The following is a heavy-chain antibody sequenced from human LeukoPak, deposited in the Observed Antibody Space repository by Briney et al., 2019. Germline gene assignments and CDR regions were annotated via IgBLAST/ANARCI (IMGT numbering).Heavy chain of an antibody. Sequence: PSETLSLTCTVSGGSISSYYWSWIRQSPGKGLEWIGHIYYSGSTNYNPSLKSRVTISVDTSKNQFSLKLSSVTAADTAVYYCAKSSNGYSSGLRSYYYYGMDVWGQGTTVTVSS. J-gene: IGHJ6*02. CDR1: GGSISSYY. CDR2: IYYSGST. D-gene: IGHD6-19*01. CDR3: AKSSNGYSSGLRSYYYYGMDV. V-gene: IGHV4-59*08.